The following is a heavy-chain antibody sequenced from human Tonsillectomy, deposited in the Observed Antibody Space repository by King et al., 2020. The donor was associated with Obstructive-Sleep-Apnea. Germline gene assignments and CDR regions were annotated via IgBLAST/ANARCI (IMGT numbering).Heavy chain of an antibody. CDR2: ISSRSGTI. CDR3: ARDQVPHRSGYFYAFDI. D-gene: IGHD3-22*01. Sequence: VQLVESGGGLVQPGGSLRLSCAASGFTFSSYTMNWVRQAPGKGLEWVSYISSRSGTIYYADSVKGRFTISRDNAKNSLYLQMKSLRAEDTAVYYCARDQVPHRSGYFYAFDIWGQGTMVTVSS. CDR1: GFTFSSYT. J-gene: IGHJ3*02. V-gene: IGHV3-48*04.